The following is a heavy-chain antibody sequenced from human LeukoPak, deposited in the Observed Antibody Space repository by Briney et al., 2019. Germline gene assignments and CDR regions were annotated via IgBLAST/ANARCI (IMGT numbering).Heavy chain of an antibody. V-gene: IGHV4-39*01. J-gene: IGHJ4*02. CDR3: ARRGWQLFDY. D-gene: IGHD6-13*01. CDR1: GGSISTSSYY. Sequence: PSQTLSLTCTVSGGSISTSSYYWGWIRQPPGKGLEWIASIFYSGSTYYNPSLKSRVTISVDTSKNQFSLKLSSVTAADTAVYYCARRGWQLFDYWGQGSLVTVSS. CDR2: IFYSGST.